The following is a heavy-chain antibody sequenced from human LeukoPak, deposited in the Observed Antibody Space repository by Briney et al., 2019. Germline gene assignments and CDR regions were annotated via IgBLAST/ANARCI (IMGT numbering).Heavy chain of an antibody. CDR1: GGSISSGDYY. V-gene: IGHV4-30-4*08. CDR3: ARGGHGYAFDI. Sequence: KPSETLSLTCTVSGGSISSGDYYWSWIRQPPGKGLEWIGYIYYSGSTYYNPSLKSRVTISVDTSKNQFSLKLSSVTAADTAVYYCARGGHGYAFDIWGQGTMVTVSS. J-gene: IGHJ3*02. CDR2: IYYSGST.